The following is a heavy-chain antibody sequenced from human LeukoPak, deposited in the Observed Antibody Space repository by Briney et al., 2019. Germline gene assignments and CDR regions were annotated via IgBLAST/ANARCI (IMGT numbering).Heavy chain of an antibody. J-gene: IGHJ4*02. Sequence: PGGSLRLSCAASGFTFSSNGMHWVRQAPGKGLEWVAVIWYDGSNKHYVDSVKGRFTISRDNSKNTLYPQMNSLRAEDTAVYYCAKGGESDYGDHFDYWGRGTLVTVSS. CDR3: AKGGESDYGDHFDY. D-gene: IGHD4-17*01. CDR2: IWYDGSNK. CDR1: GFTFSSNG. V-gene: IGHV3-33*06.